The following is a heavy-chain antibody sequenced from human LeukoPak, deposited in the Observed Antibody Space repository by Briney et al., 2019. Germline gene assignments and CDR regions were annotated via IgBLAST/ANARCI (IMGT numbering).Heavy chain of an antibody. CDR2: ISGSGDST. CDR1: GFTFSNYP. Sequence: PGGSLRLSCAASGFTFSNYPMTWVRQAPGKGLEWVSAISGSGDSTKYADSVKGRFTISRDNSKNTLYLRMNSLRAEDTAAYYCAKDWRVDYWGQGTLVTVSS. J-gene: IGHJ4*02. CDR3: AKDWRVDY. V-gene: IGHV3-23*01.